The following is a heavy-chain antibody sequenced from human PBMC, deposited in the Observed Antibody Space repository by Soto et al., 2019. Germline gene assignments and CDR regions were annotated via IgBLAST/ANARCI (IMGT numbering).Heavy chain of an antibody. Sequence: GSLRLSCAASGFTFSNYAMSWVRQAPGKGLEWVSAISGSGGSTYYADSVKGRFTISRDNSKNTLYLQMNSLRAEDTAVYYCAKTAVTSREVYYYYYMDVWGKGTTVTVSS. CDR1: GFTFSNYA. J-gene: IGHJ6*03. V-gene: IGHV3-23*01. CDR3: AKTAVTSREVYYYYYMDV. CDR2: ISGSGGST. D-gene: IGHD2-2*01.